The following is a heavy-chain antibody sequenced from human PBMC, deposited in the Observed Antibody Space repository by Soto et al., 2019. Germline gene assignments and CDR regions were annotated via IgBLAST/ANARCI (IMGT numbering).Heavy chain of an antibody. J-gene: IGHJ4*02. CDR2: MNPNSGNT. D-gene: IGHD5-18*01. CDR1: GYTFTSYD. V-gene: IGHV1-8*01. Sequence: ASVKVSCKASGYTFTSYDINWVRQATGQGLEWMGWMNPNSGNTGYAQKFQGRVTMTRNTSISTAYMELSSLRSEVTDVYYCARGRYRYGLLPDYWGQGDLVTVSS. CDR3: ARGRYRYGLLPDY.